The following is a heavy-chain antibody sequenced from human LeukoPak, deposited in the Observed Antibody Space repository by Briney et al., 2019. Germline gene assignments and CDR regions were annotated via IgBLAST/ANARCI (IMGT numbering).Heavy chain of an antibody. CDR3: ARSFRRGVVPAAYHKNWFDP. V-gene: IGHV5-51*01. D-gene: IGHD2-2*01. CDR1: GYSFTSYW. Sequence: GESLKISCKGSGYSFTSYWIGWVRQMPGKGLEWMGIIYPGDSDTRYSPSFQGQVTISADKSISTAYLQWSSLKASDTAMYYCARSFRRGVVPAAYHKNWFDPWGQGTLVTVSS. CDR2: IYPGDSDT. J-gene: IGHJ5*02.